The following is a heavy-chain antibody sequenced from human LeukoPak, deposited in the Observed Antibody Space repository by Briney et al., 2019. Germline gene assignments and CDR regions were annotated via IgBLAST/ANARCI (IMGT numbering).Heavy chain of an antibody. CDR3: VASSPQNWKAHDY. V-gene: IGHV1-24*01. D-gene: IGHD1-1*01. Sequence: EASVEPHLKVSGYTLRELSMHLVPQAPGKGLEWMGGFDPEDGETIYAQKFQGRVSMTEDTSTDTAYMELSSLRSEDTAVYYCVASSPQNWKAHDYWGQGTLVTVSS. J-gene: IGHJ4*02. CDR2: FDPEDGET. CDR1: GYTLRELS.